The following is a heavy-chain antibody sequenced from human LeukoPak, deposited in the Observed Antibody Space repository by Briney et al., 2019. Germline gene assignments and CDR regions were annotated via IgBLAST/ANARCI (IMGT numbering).Heavy chain of an antibody. CDR2: IIPIFGTA. CDR1: GGTFSSYA. J-gene: IGHJ4*02. D-gene: IGHD3-22*01. CDR3: ARVRRDSSGYYYSY. V-gene: IGHV1-69*13. Sequence: GASVKVSCKASGGTFSSYAISWVRQAPGQGLEWMGRIIPIFGTANYAQKFQGRVTITADESTSTAYMELSSLRSEDTAVYYCARVRRDSSGYYYSYWGQGTLVTVSS.